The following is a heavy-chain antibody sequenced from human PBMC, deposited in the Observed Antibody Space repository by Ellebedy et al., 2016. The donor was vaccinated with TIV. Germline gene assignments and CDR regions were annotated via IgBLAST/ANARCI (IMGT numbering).Heavy chain of an antibody. CDR1: GGSISSSNW. CDR3: ARHPSVAGPGDV. J-gene: IGHJ6*02. D-gene: IGHD6-19*01. Sequence: SETLSLTCAVSGGSISSSNWWSWVRQPPGKGLEWIGEIYHSGSTNYNPSLKSRVTISVDTSKNQFSLKLSSVTAADTAVYYCARHPSVAGPGDVWGQGTTVTVSS. CDR2: IYHSGST. V-gene: IGHV4-4*02.